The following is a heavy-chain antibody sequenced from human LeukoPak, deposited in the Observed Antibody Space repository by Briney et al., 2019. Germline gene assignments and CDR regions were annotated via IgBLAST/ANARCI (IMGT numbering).Heavy chain of an antibody. CDR3: AKPSSGYLIASGAFDI. CDR2: IYSGGST. D-gene: IGHD3-22*01. Sequence: GGSLRLSCAASGFTVSSNYMSWVRQAPGKGLEWVSVIYSGGSTYYADSVKGRFTISRDNAKNSLYLQMNSLRPEDTALYYCAKPSSGYLIASGAFDIWGQGTMVTVSS. J-gene: IGHJ3*02. V-gene: IGHV3-53*05. CDR1: GFTVSSNY.